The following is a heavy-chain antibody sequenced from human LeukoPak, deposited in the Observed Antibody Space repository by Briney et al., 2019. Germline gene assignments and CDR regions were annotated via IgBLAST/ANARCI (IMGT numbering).Heavy chain of an antibody. CDR2: IYPGGST. CDR3: AREGGSYYPYFDY. D-gene: IGHD1-26*01. CDR1: GGSISSYY. V-gene: IGHV4-4*07. J-gene: IGHJ4*02. Sequence: SETLSLTCTVSGGSISSYYWSWIRQPAGKGLEWIGRIYPGGSTNYNPSLKSRVTMSVDASQKQLSLKLSSVTAADTAVYYCAREGGSYYPYFDYWGQGTLVTVSS.